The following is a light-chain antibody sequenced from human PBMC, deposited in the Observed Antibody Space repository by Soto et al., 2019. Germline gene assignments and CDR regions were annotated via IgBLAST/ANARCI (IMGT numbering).Light chain of an antibody. CDR3: QQYIKWPIT. Sequence: EIVMTQSPATLSVSPWERATLSCRASQSVSSNLAWYQQKPGQAPRLLIYRASTMATGIPARFSGSGSGTEFTLTVSSLQSEDFAVYYCQQYIKWPITFGQGTRLEIK. V-gene: IGKV3-15*01. J-gene: IGKJ5*01. CDR2: RAS. CDR1: QSVSSN.